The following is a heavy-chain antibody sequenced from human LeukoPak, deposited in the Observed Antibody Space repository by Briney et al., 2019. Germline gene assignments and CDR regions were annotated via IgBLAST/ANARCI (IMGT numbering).Heavy chain of an antibody. J-gene: IGHJ6*02. D-gene: IGHD3-9*01. CDR2: IKEDGTRK. V-gene: IGHV3-7*01. Sequence: GGSLRLSCAASGFTFSSHWMTWVRQAPGKGLEWVANIKEDGTRKNYMDSVEGRFTISRDNAKNSLYLQMSGLRAEDTAVYYCAKDRDELRYFDWSQGMDVWGQGTTVTVSS. CDR3: AKDRDELRYFDWSQGMDV. CDR1: GFTFSSHW.